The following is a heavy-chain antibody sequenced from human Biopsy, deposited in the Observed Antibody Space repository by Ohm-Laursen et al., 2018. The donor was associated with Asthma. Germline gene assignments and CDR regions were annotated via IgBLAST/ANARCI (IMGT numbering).Heavy chain of an antibody. CDR3: ARKAGSCISRTCYSLDF. J-gene: IGHJ4*02. CDR2: INSVFGTT. D-gene: IGHD2-2*01. V-gene: IGHV1-69*01. Sequence: SSVKVSCKSLGGTFNTYVIGWVRQAPGQGLEWMGGINSVFGTTTYPQKFQDRVMITADDSTSTVYMELSSLRSEDTAVYYCARKAGSCISRTCYSLDFWGQGTLVPVSS. CDR1: GGTFNTYV.